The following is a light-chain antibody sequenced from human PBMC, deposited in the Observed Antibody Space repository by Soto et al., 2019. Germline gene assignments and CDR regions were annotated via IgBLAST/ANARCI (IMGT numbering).Light chain of an antibody. Sequence: EIVLTQSPGTLSLSPGERATLSCRASQRVSNNYLAWYQQQPGQAPRLLIYGASSRATGIPDRFSGSGSGTDFTLTISRLEPEDFTVYYCQQYVTSPSITFGQGTRLEIK. V-gene: IGKV3-20*01. CDR1: QRVSNNY. J-gene: IGKJ5*01. CDR3: QQYVTSPSIT. CDR2: GAS.